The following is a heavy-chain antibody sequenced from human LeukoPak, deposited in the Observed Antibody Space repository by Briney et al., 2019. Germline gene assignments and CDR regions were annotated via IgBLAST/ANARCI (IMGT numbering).Heavy chain of an antibody. V-gene: IGHV4-59*01. D-gene: IGHD6-19*01. CDR2: IYYSGST. J-gene: IGHJ4*02. CDR1: GGSISSYY. Sequence: SETLSLTCTVSGGSISSYYWSWIRQPPGKGLEWIGSIYYSGSTNYNPSLKSRVTISVDTSKNQFSLKLSSVTAADTAVYCCARGYSSGWLDYWGQGTLVTVSS. CDR3: ARGYSSGWLDY.